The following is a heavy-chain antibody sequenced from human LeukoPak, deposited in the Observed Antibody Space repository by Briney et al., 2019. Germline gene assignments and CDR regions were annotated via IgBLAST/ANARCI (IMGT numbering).Heavy chain of an antibody. CDR3: ARAPTDIVGATLSFDY. V-gene: IGHV6-1*01. CDR1: GDSVSSNSAA. Sequence: SQTLSLTCAISGDSVSSNSAAWNWIRQSPSRGLEWLGRTYYRSKWYNDYAVSVKSRITINPDTSKNQFSLQLNSVTPEDTAVYYCARAPTDIVGATLSFDYWGQGTLVTVSS. CDR2: TYYRSKWYN. D-gene: IGHD1-26*01. J-gene: IGHJ4*02.